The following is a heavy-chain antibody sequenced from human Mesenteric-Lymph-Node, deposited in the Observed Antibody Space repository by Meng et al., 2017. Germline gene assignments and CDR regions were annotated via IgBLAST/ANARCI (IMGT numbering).Heavy chain of an antibody. V-gene: IGHV4-4*07. Sequence: SDTLSLTCTVSGGSISTYYWSWIWQPAGKGLEWIGRFYSSGSTDYNPSLKSRVTMSVDTTKNPFSLKLSSVTAADTAVYYCAGVSSDYGDYTYFDYWGQGTLVTVSS. D-gene: IGHD4-17*01. CDR3: AGVSSDYGDYTYFDY. J-gene: IGHJ4*02. CDR2: FYSSGST. CDR1: GGSISTYY.